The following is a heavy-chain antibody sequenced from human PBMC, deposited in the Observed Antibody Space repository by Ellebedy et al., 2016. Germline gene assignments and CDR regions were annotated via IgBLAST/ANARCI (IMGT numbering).Heavy chain of an antibody. D-gene: IGHD6-25*01. V-gene: IGHV3-74*01. CDR1: GAAFNKYW. CDR3: ATGEPAAYED. CDR2: IKGDGRTT. Sequence: HTGGSLRLSCAASGAAFNKYWMHWVRQAPGKGLVWVSLIKGDGRTTIYADSVKGRFTLSRDNARNMVYLQLNSLRAEDTAVYYCATGEPAAYEDWGQGTLVTVSS. J-gene: IGHJ4*02.